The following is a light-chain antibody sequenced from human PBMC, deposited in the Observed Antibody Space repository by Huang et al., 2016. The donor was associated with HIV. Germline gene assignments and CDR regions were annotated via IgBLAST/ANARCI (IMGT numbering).Light chain of an antibody. CDR2: GAS. V-gene: IGKV3-15*01. CDR3: QHYNNWPPSWT. Sequence: EIMMAQSPATLSVSPGERATLSCRASQSVNNNLAWYQHKPGKTPRLLIYGASTRATGIPARFSGSGSGTEFTLTISSLQSEDFAVYYCQHYNNWPPSWTFGQGTKVEIK. CDR1: QSVNNN. J-gene: IGKJ1*01.